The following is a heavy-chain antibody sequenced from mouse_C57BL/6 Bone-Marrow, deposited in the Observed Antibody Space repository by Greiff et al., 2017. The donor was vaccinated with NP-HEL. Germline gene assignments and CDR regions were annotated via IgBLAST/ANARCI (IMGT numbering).Heavy chain of an antibody. CDR1: GFTFTDYY. D-gene: IGHD1-1*01. CDR3: ARYYEGFAD. J-gene: IGHJ3*01. Sequence: EVQVVESGGGLVQPGGSLSLSCAASGFTFTDYYMSWVRQPPGKALEWLGFIRNKANGYTTEYSASVKGRFTISRSNSQSVLYLQMNATRDDDSATYCCARYYEGFADWGQGTLVTDSA. V-gene: IGHV7-3*01. CDR2: IRNKANGYTT.